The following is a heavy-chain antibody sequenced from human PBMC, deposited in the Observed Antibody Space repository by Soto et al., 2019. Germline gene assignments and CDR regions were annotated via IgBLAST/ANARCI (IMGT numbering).Heavy chain of an antibody. J-gene: IGHJ4*02. V-gene: IGHV1-2*04. D-gene: IGHD2-15*01. CDR1: GYTFTGYY. CDR2: INPNSGGT. CDR3: AREPLGYCSGGSCSNFDY. Sequence: ASVKVSCKASGYTFTGYYMHWVRQAPGQGLEWMGWINPNSGGTNYAQKFQGWVTMTRDTSISTAYMELSRLRSDDTAVYYCAREPLGYCSGGSCSNFDYWGQGTLVTVSS.